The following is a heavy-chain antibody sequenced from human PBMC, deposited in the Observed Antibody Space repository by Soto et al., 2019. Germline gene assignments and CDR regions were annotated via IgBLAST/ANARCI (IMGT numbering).Heavy chain of an antibody. J-gene: IGHJ6*02. CDR3: ARDGKTGDDLYDFWSGRSTYYYYGMDV. CDR2: ISSSGSTI. D-gene: IGHD3-3*01. CDR1: GFTFSSYE. Sequence: EVQLVESGGGLVQPGGSLRLSCAASGFTFSSYEMNWVRQAPGKGLEWVSYISSSGSTIYYADSVKGRFTISRDNAKNSLYLQMNSLRAEDTAVYYCARDGKTGDDLYDFWSGRSTYYYYGMDVWGQGTTVTVSS. V-gene: IGHV3-48*03.